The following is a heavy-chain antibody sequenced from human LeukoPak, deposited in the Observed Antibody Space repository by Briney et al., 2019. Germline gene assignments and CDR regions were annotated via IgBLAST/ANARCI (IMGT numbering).Heavy chain of an antibody. D-gene: IGHD6-13*01. CDR1: GGSISNYY. CDR2: IYTSGST. V-gene: IGHV4-4*07. Sequence: SETLSLTCTVSGGSISNYYWSWIRQPAGKGLEWIGRIYTSGSTNYNPSLKSRVTMSVDTSKNQFSLKLSSVTAADTAVYYCARESMYSSSWAIDYWGQGTLVTVSS. J-gene: IGHJ4*02. CDR3: ARESMYSSSWAIDY.